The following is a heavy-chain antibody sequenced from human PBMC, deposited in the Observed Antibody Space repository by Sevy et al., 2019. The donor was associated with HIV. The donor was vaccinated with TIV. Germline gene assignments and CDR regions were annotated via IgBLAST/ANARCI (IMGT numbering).Heavy chain of an antibody. V-gene: IGHV1-3*04. D-gene: IGHD1-1*01. Sequence: ASVKVSCQASESTFTYSTLHWVRQAPGQRLEWMGWLNTYNGNTKYSQKFQGRVAFIRDTSANTAYMDLRSLTSQDTATYYCATEMGGTKHFDSWGPRTLVTVSS. CDR2: LNTYNGNT. J-gene: IGHJ4*02. CDR1: ESTFTYST. CDR3: ATEMGGTKHFDS.